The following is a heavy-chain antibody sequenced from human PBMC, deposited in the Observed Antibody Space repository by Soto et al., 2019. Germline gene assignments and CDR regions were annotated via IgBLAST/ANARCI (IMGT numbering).Heavy chain of an antibody. Sequence: ASVKVSCKAGGYTFSDYYIQWVRQAPGQGLEYMGWISPKSGGAAYAQKFRGRVTMTRDTSVNLAYLHLSSLKSDDTAVYYCARDLGSMSGDPLPYFDYWGQGTLVTVSS. V-gene: IGHV1-2*02. CDR3: ARDLGSMSGDPLPYFDY. CDR2: ISPKSGGA. CDR1: GYTFSDYY. J-gene: IGHJ4*02. D-gene: IGHD3-3*01.